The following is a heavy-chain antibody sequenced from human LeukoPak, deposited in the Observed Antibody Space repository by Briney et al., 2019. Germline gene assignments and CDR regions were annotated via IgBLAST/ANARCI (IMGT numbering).Heavy chain of an antibody. CDR1: GGSISSYY. CDR3: ARRRIAAVAGALDY. J-gene: IGHJ4*02. D-gene: IGHD6-19*01. V-gene: IGHV4-59*08. CDR2: IYHSGST. Sequence: SETLSLTCTVSGGSISSYYWSWIRQPPGKGLEWIGYIYHSGSTYYNPSLKSRVTISVDRSKNQFSLKLSSVTAADAAVYYCARRRIAAVAGALDYWGQGTLVTVSS.